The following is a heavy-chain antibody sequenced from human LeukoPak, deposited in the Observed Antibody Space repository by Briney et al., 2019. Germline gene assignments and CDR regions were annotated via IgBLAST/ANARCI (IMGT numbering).Heavy chain of an antibody. J-gene: IGHJ4*02. CDR1: GYNFANYW. V-gene: IGHV5-51*01. CDR2: IFPRDSDT. CDR3: ALPQYDTPLVGFDS. Sequence: PGESLKISCKGSGYNFANYWIGWVRQMPGKGLEWLGIIFPRDSDTRYSPSFQGQVTISADKSINTAFLQWHSLSASDSAIYYCALPQYDTPLVGFDSWGQGTLVTVSS. D-gene: IGHD5-18*01.